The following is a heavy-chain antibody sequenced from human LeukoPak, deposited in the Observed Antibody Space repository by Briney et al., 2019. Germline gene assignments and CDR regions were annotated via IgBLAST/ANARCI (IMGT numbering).Heavy chain of an antibody. D-gene: IGHD1-26*01. V-gene: IGHV4-4*07. CDR1: GGSISSYY. CDR2: IYTSGST. Sequence: SETLSLTCTVSGGSISSYYWSWIWQPAGQGLEWIGRIYTSGSTNYNASLKSRVSMSVDTSKNQFSLKLSSVTAADTAVFYCARENSGSYREFDYWGQGTLVTVSS. CDR3: ARENSGSYREFDY. J-gene: IGHJ4*02.